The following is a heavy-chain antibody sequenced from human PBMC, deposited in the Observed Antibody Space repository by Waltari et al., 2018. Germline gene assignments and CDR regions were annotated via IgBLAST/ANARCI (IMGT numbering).Heavy chain of an antibody. CDR3: VRNRGWQQFDF. Sequence: EVQLVESGGGLVQPGGSLGLSCAVTVFSLPHYWMGWFRQAPGRGLEWVAGIKEDVGRKDYVDSVKGRFTISRDNAKSTLYLQMNSLRAEDTAVFYCVRNRGWQQFDFWGQGTLVTVSS. CDR1: VFSLPHYW. CDR2: IKEDVGRK. J-gene: IGHJ4*02. V-gene: IGHV3-7*01. D-gene: IGHD2-15*01.